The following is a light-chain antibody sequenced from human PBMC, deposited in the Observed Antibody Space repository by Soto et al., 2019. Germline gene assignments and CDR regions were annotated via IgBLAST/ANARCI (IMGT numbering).Light chain of an antibody. CDR3: QQRISWPLT. V-gene: IGKV3-11*01. J-gene: IGKJ4*01. CDR1: QSVSSY. CDR2: DAS. Sequence: EIVLTQSPETMSLSPGERATLSCRASQSVSSYLAWYRQKPGQAPRLLIYDASNRATGIPARFSGSGSGTDFTLTIGSLEPEDSAVYYCQQRISWPLTFGGGTKVEIK.